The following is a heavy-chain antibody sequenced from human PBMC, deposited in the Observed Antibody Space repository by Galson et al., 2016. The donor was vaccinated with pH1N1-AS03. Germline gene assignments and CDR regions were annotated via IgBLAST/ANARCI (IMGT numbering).Heavy chain of an antibody. CDR2: IYPSDSDT. CDR1: GYSFPSHW. V-gene: IGHV5-51*01. J-gene: IGHJ4*02. Sequence: QSGAEVKKPGESLKISCKGSGYSFPSHWIAWVRQMPGKGLEWMGIIYPSDSDTRYNSSFQGQVTISADTSISTAYLLWNSLKASDTAIYYCARWSNDYGSYWGQGPLVTVSS. CDR3: ARWSNDYGSY. D-gene: IGHD4-17*01.